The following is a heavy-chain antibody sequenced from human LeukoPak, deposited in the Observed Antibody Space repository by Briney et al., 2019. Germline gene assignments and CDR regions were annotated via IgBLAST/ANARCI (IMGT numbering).Heavy chain of an antibody. V-gene: IGHV3-7*01. J-gene: IGHJ4*02. Sequence: GGSLGLSCAASGFTFSSYWMSWVRQAPGKGLEWVANIKQDGSEKYYVDSVKGRFTISRDNAENSLYLQMNSLRAEDTAVYYCARDPRSGSYYFLVYWGQGTLVTVSS. CDR2: IKQDGSEK. CDR1: GFTFSSYW. CDR3: ARDPRSGSYYFLVY. D-gene: IGHD1-26*01.